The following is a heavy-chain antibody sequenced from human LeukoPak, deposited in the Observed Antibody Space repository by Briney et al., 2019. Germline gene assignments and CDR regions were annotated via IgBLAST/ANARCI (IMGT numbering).Heavy chain of an antibody. Sequence: GGSLRLSCAASGFTFSSYGMHWVRQAPGKGLEWVAVIWYDGSNKYYADSVKGRFTISRDNSKYTLYLQMNSLRAEDTAVYYCARDDSDVGIVATISREGDYFDYWGQGTLVTVSS. D-gene: IGHD5-12*01. J-gene: IGHJ4*02. CDR1: GFTFSSYG. CDR3: ARDDSDVGIVATISREGDYFDY. CDR2: IWYDGSNK. V-gene: IGHV3-33*01.